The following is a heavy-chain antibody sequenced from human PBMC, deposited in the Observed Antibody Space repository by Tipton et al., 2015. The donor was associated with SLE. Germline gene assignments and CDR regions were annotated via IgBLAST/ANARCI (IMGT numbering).Heavy chain of an antibody. D-gene: IGHD2-15*01. CDR2: INHSRST. Sequence: TLSLTCTVSSGSISSSSYCWSWIRQPPGKGLEWIGEINHSRSTNYNPSLKSRVTISVDTSKNQFSLKLSSVTAADTAVYYCARGGGSCKHWGQGTLVTVSS. V-gene: IGHV4-39*07. CDR3: ARGGGSCKH. J-gene: IGHJ1*01. CDR1: SGSISSSSYC.